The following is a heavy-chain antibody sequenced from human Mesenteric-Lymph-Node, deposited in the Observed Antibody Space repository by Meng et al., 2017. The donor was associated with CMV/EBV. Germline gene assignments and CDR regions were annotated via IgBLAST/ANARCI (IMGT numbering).Heavy chain of an antibody. CDR2: TYYRSESYN. Sequence: QLGPWEAKSSQTTSVSCTISRYSISRNNAAWHWIWPSPSRGLEWLGRTYYRSESYNDYAVSVKIRIRVNLDTYKSQLSLPLKFVTPKDTAVYFCAYFRDLPPLWWGQGTLVTVSS. V-gene: IGHV6-1*01. CDR1: RYSISRNNAA. CDR3: AYFRDLPPLW. J-gene: IGHJ1*01. D-gene: IGHD3-9*01.